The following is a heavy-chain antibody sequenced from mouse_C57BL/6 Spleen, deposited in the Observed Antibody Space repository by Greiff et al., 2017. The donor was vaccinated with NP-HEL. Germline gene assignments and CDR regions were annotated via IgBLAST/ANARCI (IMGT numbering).Heavy chain of an antibody. J-gene: IGHJ4*01. V-gene: IGHV1-52*01. CDR2: IDPSDSET. D-gene: IGHD2-3*01. CDR1: GYTFTSYW. CDR3: ASEVSYDASYYYAMDY. Sequence: QVQLQQPGAELVRPGSSVKLSCKASGYTFTSYWMHWVKQRPIQGLEWIGNIDPSDSETHYNQKFKDKATLTVDKSSSTAYMQLSSLTSEDSAVYYCASEVSYDASYYYAMDYWGQGTSVTVAS.